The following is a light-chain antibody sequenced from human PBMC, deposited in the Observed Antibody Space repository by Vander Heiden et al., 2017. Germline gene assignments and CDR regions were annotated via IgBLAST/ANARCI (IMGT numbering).Light chain of an antibody. J-gene: IGLJ2*01. CDR2: DVS. CDR3: SSYTSSSTLVV. Sequence: QSALTQPASVSGSPGQSITISCTGTSSDVGRYNYGSWYQHHPGKAPKLMIYDVSNRPSGVSNRFSGSKSGNTATLTISGLQAEDEADYYCSSYTSSSTLVVFGGGTKLTVL. V-gene: IGLV2-14*03. CDR1: SSDVGRYNY.